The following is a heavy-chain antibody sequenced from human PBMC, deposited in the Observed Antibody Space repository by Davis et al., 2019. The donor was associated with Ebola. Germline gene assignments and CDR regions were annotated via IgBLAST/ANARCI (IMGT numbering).Heavy chain of an antibody. Sequence: GESLKISCAASGFTFSSHSMNWVRQAPGRGLEWVSYISSRGSPIYYADSVRGRFTTSRDNAKNSLYLQMNSLRAEDTAVYYCARADHYDFWSGYYRNWFDPWGQGTLVTVSS. CDR2: ISSRGSPI. V-gene: IGHV3-48*01. CDR3: ARADHYDFWSGYYRNWFDP. J-gene: IGHJ5*02. CDR1: GFTFSSHS. D-gene: IGHD3-3*01.